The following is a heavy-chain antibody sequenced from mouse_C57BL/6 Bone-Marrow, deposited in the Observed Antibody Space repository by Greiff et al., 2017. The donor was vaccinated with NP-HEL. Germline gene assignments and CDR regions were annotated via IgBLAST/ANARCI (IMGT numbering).Heavy chain of an antibody. CDR2: ISYDGSN. D-gene: IGHD1-1*02. V-gene: IGHV3-6*01. J-gene: IGHJ4*01. CDR1: GYSITSGYY. CDR3: ARDRDYALTFYAMDY. Sequence: ESGPGLVKPSQSLSLTCSVTGYSITSGYYWNWIRQFPGNKLEWMGYISYDGSNNYNPSLKNRISITRDTSKNQFFLKLNSVTTEDTATYYCARDRDYALTFYAMDYWGQGTSVTVSS.